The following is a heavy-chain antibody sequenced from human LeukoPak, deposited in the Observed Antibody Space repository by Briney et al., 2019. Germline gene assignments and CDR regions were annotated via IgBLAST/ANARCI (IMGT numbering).Heavy chain of an antibody. J-gene: IGHJ4*02. D-gene: IGHD3-22*01. Sequence: GGSLRLSCAASGFTFSSYAMSWVRQAPGKGLEWVANIKQDGSEKYFVDSVKGRFTISRDNAKNSLYLQMNSLRAEDTAVYYCARVISSGLLFDYWGQGTLVTVSS. V-gene: IGHV3-7*01. CDR2: IKQDGSEK. CDR3: ARVISSGLLFDY. CDR1: GFTFSSYA.